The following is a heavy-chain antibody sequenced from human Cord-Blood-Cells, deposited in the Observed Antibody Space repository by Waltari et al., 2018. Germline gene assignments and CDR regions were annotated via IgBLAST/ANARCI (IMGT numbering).Heavy chain of an antibody. CDR3: ARRGYSSSFDY. CDR2: SIPVLGIA. D-gene: IGHD6-13*01. Sequence: QVQLVLSGAEVKKPGSSVKVSCKASGGTFSSYAISWVRQAPGQGLEWMGRSIPVLGIANYAQKFQGRVTITADKSTSTAYMELSSLRSEDTAVYYCARRGYSSSFDYWGQGTLVTVSS. J-gene: IGHJ4*02. V-gene: IGHV1-69*09. CDR1: GGTFSSYA.